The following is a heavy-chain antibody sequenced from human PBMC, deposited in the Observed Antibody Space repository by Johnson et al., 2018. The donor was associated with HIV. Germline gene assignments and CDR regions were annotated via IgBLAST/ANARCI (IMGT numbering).Heavy chain of an antibody. CDR2: IKSKTDGGTT. CDR3: ARAPSPGPGGAFDI. V-gene: IGHV3-15*01. CDR1: GFTFSNAW. Sequence: VQLVVSGGGLVKPGGSLRLSCAASGFTFSNAWMSWVRQAPGKGLEWVGRIKSKTDGGTTDYAAPVKGRFTISRDDSKNTLYLQMNSLRAEDTAVYYCARAPSPGPGGAFDIWGQGTMVTVSS. J-gene: IGHJ3*02.